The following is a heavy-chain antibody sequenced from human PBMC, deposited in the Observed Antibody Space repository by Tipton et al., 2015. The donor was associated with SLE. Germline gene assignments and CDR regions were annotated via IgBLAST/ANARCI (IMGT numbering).Heavy chain of an antibody. J-gene: IGHJ4*02. D-gene: IGHD3-10*01. CDR2: IWYDGSNK. CDR1: GFTFSSYG. CDR3: ARSKLGRGDY. V-gene: IGHV3-33*01. Sequence: SLRLSCAASGFTFSSYGMHWVRQAPGKGLEWVAVIWYDGSNKYYADSVKGRFTISRDNSENTLYLQMDSLRAEDTAFYYCARSKLGRGDYWGQGTLVSVSS.